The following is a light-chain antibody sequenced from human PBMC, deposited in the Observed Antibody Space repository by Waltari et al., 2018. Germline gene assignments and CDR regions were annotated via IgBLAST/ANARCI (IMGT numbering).Light chain of an antibody. CDR2: GAS. CDR3: QQTSITPRT. Sequence: DVQLTQSPSSLSASVGDRATISCRESQNIDIYLNWYQQKPGKAPNLLIYGASNLQSGVPSRFSGSGSGTDFTLTISSLQPEDFASFYCQQTSITPRTFGQGTKLEI. J-gene: IGKJ2*01. V-gene: IGKV1-39*01. CDR1: QNIDIY.